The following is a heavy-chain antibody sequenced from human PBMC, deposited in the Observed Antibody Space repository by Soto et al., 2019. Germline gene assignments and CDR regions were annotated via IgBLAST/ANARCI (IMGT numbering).Heavy chain of an antibody. V-gene: IGHV3-43*01. J-gene: IGHJ3*02. CDR1: GFTFDDYT. Sequence: PGGSLRLSCAASGFTFDDYTMHWVRQAPGKGLEWVSLISWDGGSTYYADSVKGRFTISRDNSKNSLYLQMNSLRTEDTALYYCAKDITIFGVAHDAFAIWGRGTMVTVSS. D-gene: IGHD3-3*01. CDR3: AKDITIFGVAHDAFAI. CDR2: ISWDGGST.